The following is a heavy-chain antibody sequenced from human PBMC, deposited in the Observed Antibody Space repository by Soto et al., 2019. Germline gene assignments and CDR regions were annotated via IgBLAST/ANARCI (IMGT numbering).Heavy chain of an antibody. J-gene: IGHJ6*03. CDR1: GFTFSSYW. Sequence: GGSLRLSCAASGFTFSSYWMSWVRQAPEKGLEWVANIKQDGSEKYYVDSVKGRFTISRDNAKNSLYLQMNSLRAEDTAVYYCARDLYKRLVRGVMAMDVWGKGTTVTVSS. D-gene: IGHD3-10*01. CDR2: IKQDGSEK. V-gene: IGHV3-7*01. CDR3: ARDLYKRLVRGVMAMDV.